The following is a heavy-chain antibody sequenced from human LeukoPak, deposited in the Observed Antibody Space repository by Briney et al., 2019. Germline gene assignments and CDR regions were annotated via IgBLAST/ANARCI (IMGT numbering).Heavy chain of an antibody. Sequence: GSLRLSCAASGFTFSSYSMNWVRQAPGKGLEWVANIKQDGSEKYYVDSVKGRFTISRDNAKNSLYLQMNSLRAEDTAVYYCARSDSYYYDSSGYYYFDYWGQGTLVTVSS. D-gene: IGHD3-22*01. J-gene: IGHJ4*02. CDR2: IKQDGSEK. CDR3: ARSDSYYYDSSGYYYFDY. V-gene: IGHV3-7*01. CDR1: GFTFSSYS.